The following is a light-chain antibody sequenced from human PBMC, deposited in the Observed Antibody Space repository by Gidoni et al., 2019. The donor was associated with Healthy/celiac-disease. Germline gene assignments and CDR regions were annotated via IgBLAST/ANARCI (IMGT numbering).Light chain of an antibody. Sequence: EIVMTQSPATLSVSPGESATLSCRASQSIGTNLAWYQQKPGQAPRLLIFDASTRATAFPARFSGSGSGTEFTLTISSLQSEDFEVDYCQQYNDWPPWTFGQGTKVEVK. J-gene: IGKJ1*01. CDR1: QSIGTN. CDR2: DAS. CDR3: QQYNDWPPWT. V-gene: IGKV3-15*01.